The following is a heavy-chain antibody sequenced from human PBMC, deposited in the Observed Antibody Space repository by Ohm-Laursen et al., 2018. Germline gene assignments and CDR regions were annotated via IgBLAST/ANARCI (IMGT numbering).Heavy chain of an antibody. CDR2: IDWDDDK. CDR1: GFSLSTSGMC. CDR3: ARIRRYSSSWFYFDY. J-gene: IGHJ4*02. D-gene: IGHD6-13*01. Sequence: TQTLTLTCTFSGFSLSTSGMCVSWIRQPPGKALEWLARIDWDDDKFYSPSLKTRLTISKDTSKNQVVLTVTNMDPVDTATYYCARIRRYSSSWFYFDYWGQGTLVTVSS. V-gene: IGHV2-70*16.